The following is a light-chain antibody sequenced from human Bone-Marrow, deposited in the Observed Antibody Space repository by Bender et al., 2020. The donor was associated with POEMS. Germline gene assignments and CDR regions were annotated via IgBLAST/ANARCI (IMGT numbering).Light chain of an antibody. J-gene: IGLJ1*01. CDR3: SSYTHSNDV. CDR1: RLDDKS. Sequence: SYELTQPPSVSVSPGQTASITCVGDRLDDKSASWYQQKPGQSPVLVIYHDYRRPSGIPERFSGSNSGNTATLTISGTQAEDEASYYCSSYTHSNDVFGTGTKVTVL. CDR2: HDY. V-gene: IGLV3-1*01.